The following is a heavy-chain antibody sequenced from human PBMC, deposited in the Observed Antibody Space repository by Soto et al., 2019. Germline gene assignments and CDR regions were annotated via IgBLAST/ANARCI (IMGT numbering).Heavy chain of an antibody. D-gene: IGHD1-26*01. CDR2: INHSGST. V-gene: IGHV4-34*01. CDR3: AKCLLRVGATTGVDY. CDR1: GGSFSGYY. Sequence: QVQLQQWGAGLLKPSETLSLTCAVYGGSFSGYYWSWIRQPPGKGLEWIGEINHSGSTNYNPSLKSRVTISVDTSKNQFSLKLSSVTAADTAVYYCAKCLLRVGATTGVDYWGQGTLVTVSS. J-gene: IGHJ4*02.